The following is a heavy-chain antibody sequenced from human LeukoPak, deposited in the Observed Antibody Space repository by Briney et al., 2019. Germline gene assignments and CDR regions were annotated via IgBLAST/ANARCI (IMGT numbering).Heavy chain of an antibody. J-gene: IGHJ4*02. CDR3: AKVQEMDTILPPFHY. V-gene: IGHV3-30*18. CDR2: ISYDGSNK. Sequence: GGSLRLSCAASGFTFSSYGMHWVRQAPGKGLEWVAVISYDGSNKYYADSVKGRFTISRDNSKNTLYLQMNSLRAEDTAVYYCAKVQEMDTILPPFHYWGQGTLVTVSS. CDR1: GFTFSSYG. D-gene: IGHD5-24*01.